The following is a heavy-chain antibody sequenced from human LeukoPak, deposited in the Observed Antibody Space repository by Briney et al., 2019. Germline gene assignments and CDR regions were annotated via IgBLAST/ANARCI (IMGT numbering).Heavy chain of an antibody. D-gene: IGHD6-19*01. CDR2: ISGSGGST. Sequence: GGSLRLSCAASGFTFSTYAMSGVRQAPGKGLEWVSAISGSGGSTYYADSVKGRFTISRENSKNTLYLQMNSLRAEDTAVYYCAKDIAVTGPGDYFDYWGQGTLVTVSS. CDR1: GFTFSTYA. J-gene: IGHJ4*02. V-gene: IGHV3-23*01. CDR3: AKDIAVTGPGDYFDY.